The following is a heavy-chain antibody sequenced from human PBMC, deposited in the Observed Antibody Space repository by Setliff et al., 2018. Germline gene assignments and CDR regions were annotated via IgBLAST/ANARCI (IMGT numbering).Heavy chain of an antibody. CDR3: ARSSDSGYYHQRDAFDI. D-gene: IGHD3-22*01. Sequence: ASVQVSCKASGSTFNSYGINWLRQAPGQGLEWLGWISPYNGNTKYAQTVQDRITMATDASTRTSYMELSSLRSDDTAVYFCARSSDSGYYHQRDAFDIWGQGTRVTVSS. V-gene: IGHV1-18*04. CDR2: ISPYNGNT. CDR1: GSTFNSYG. J-gene: IGHJ3*02.